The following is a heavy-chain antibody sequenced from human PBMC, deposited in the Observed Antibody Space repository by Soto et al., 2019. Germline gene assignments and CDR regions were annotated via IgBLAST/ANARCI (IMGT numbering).Heavy chain of an antibody. CDR2: IYHSGST. J-gene: IGHJ4*02. CDR3: ARGPPLGY. V-gene: IGHV4-30-2*01. Sequence: QMQLQEYGSGLVKPSQTLSLTCAVSGGSISSGGYSWSWIRQPPGKGLEWIGYIYHSGSTYYNPSLKRRVTISVDRSKNQFSLKLSSVAAADTAVYYCARGPPLGYWGQGTLVTVSS. CDR1: GGSISSGGYS.